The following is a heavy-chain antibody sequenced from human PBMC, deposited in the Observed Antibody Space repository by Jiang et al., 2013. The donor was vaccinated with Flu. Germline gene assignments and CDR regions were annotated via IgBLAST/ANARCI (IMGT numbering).Heavy chain of an antibody. CDR1: TFSSYW. J-gene: IGHJ1*01. D-gene: IGHD4-17*01. V-gene: IGHV3-7*01. Sequence: TFSSYWMSWVRQAPGKGLEWVANIKQDGSEKYYVDSVKGRFTISRDNAKNSLYLQMNSLRAEDTAVYYCAKSTVTGAEYFQHWGQGTLVTVSS. CDR3: AKSTVTGAEYFQH. CDR2: IKQDGSEK.